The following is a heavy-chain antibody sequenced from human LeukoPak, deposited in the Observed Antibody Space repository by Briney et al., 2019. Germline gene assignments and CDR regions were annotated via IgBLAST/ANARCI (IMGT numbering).Heavy chain of an antibody. CDR1: GGSFSGYY. J-gene: IGHJ6*02. D-gene: IGHD2-15*01. CDR3: ARDIDANPLNYYYYGMDV. CDR2: INHSGST. Sequence: SATLSLTCAVYGGSFSGYYWSWIRQPPGKGLEWIGEINHSGSTNYNPSLKSRAIISVDTSKNQFSLKLNSVTAADTAVYYCARDIDANPLNYYYYGMDVWGQGTTVTVSS. V-gene: IGHV4-34*01.